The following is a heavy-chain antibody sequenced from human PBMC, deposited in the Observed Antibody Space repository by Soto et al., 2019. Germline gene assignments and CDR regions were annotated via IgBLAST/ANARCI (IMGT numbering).Heavy chain of an antibody. D-gene: IGHD3-3*01. V-gene: IGHV3-21*01. CDR3: AREVLAFGVVIMGFDY. CDR2: ISSSSSYI. CDR1: GFTFSSYS. J-gene: IGHJ4*02. Sequence: EVQLVESGGGLVKPGGSLRLSCAASGFTFSSYSMSWVRQAPGKGLEWVSSISSSSSYIYYADSVKGRFTISRDNAKNSLYLQMNSLRAEDTAVYYCAREVLAFGVVIMGFDYWGQGTLVTVSS.